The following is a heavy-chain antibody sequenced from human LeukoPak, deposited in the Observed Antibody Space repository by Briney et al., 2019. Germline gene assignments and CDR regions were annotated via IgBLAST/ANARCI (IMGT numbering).Heavy chain of an antibody. CDR3: ARAEKFYYYGMDV. J-gene: IGHJ6*02. D-gene: IGHD1-14*01. V-gene: IGHV3-30-3*01. CDR2: ISYDGSNK. CDR1: GFTFSSYA. Sequence: GGSLRLSCAASGFTFSSYAMHWVRQAPGKGLEWVAVISYDGSNKYYADSVKDRFTISRDNSKSTLCLQMNSLRADDTAVYYCARAEKFYYYGMDVWGQGTTVTVSS.